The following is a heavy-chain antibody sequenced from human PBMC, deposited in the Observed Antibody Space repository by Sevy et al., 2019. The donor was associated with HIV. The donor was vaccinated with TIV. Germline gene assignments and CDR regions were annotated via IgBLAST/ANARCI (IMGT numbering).Heavy chain of an antibody. V-gene: IGHV1-8*01. CDR3: ARAMEYSSSWDWFDP. D-gene: IGHD6-13*01. Sequence: ASVKVSCKASGYTFTSYDINWVRQATGQGLEWMGWMNPNSGNKGYAQRFQGRVTMTRNTSISTAYMELSSLRSEDTAVYYCARAMEYSSSWDWFDPWGQGTLVTVSS. CDR2: MNPNSGNK. J-gene: IGHJ5*02. CDR1: GYTFTSYD.